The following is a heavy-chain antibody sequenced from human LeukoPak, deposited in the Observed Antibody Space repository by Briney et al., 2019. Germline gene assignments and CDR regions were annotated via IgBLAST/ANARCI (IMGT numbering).Heavy chain of an antibody. CDR2: ISYDGSNK. CDR3: ARRGYDILIGYPAYYLDV. V-gene: IGHV3-30-3*01. Sequence: GGSLRLSCAASGFTFSSYAMHWVRQAPGKGLEWVAVISYDGSNKYYADSVKGRFTISRDNSKNTLYLQMNSLRAEDTAVSYCARRGYDILIGYPAYYLDVWGKGTTVTVSS. D-gene: IGHD3-9*01. J-gene: IGHJ6*03. CDR1: GFTFSSYA.